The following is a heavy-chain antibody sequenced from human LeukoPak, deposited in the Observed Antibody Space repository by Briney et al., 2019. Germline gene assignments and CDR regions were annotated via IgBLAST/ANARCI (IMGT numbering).Heavy chain of an antibody. CDR2: INSDGSST. Sequence: PGGSLRLSCAASGFTFSSYAMSWVRQAPGKGLVWVSRINSDGSSTSYADSVKGRFTISRDNAKNTLYLQMNSLRAEDTAVYYCARVGSYGGKHFDYWGQGTLVTVSS. D-gene: IGHD4-23*01. CDR3: ARVGSYGGKHFDY. V-gene: IGHV3-74*01. CDR1: GFTFSSYA. J-gene: IGHJ4*02.